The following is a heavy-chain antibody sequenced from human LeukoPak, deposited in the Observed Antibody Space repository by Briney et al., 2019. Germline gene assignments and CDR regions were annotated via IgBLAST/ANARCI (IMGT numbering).Heavy chain of an antibody. J-gene: IGHJ4*02. CDR2: IKQDGTEK. V-gene: IGHV3-7*01. Sequence: PGGSLRLSCAASGFGFTTYWMSWVRQAPGKGLEWVANIKQDGTEKYYVDSVKGRFTISRDNAKNSLYLQMNSLRAEDTAVYYCARAHNWNYGTFDYWGQGTLVTVSS. CDR3: ARAHNWNYGTFDY. D-gene: IGHD1-7*01. CDR1: GFGFTTYW.